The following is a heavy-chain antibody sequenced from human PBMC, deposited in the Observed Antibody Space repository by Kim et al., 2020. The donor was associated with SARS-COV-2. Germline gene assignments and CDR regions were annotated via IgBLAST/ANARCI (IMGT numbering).Heavy chain of an antibody. Sequence: ASVKVSCKAPGYIFTSYYMHWVRQAPGQGLEWMGIINPSGGSTRYAQKFQGRVDMTRDTSTSTVYMELSSLRSDDTAVYYCAREAGAAGTGGDWFDPWGQGTLVTVSS. J-gene: IGHJ5*02. CDR3: AREAGAAGTGGDWFDP. CDR2: INPSGGST. V-gene: IGHV1-46*01. CDR1: GYIFTSYY. D-gene: IGHD6-13*01.